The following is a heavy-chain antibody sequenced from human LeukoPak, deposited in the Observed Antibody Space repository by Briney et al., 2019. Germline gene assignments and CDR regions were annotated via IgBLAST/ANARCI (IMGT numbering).Heavy chain of an antibody. Sequence: GGSLRLSCAASGFTFSSYAMHWVRQAPGKGLEWVAVISYDGSNKYYADSVKGRFTISRDNSKNTLYLQMSSLRAEDTAVYYCATLRKSLWIPEFVFWGQGTLVTVSS. CDR2: ISYDGSNK. V-gene: IGHV3-30*04. CDR3: ATLRKSLWIPEFVF. J-gene: IGHJ4*02. D-gene: IGHD1-1*01. CDR1: GFTFSSYA.